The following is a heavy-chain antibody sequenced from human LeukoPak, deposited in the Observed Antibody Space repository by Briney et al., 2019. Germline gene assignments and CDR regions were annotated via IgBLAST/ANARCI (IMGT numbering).Heavy chain of an antibody. J-gene: IGHJ3*01. CDR2: IKYGGDT. Sequence: PSETLSLTCSVSGTSISSYYWSWIRQPPGKGLEWIGNIKYGGDTNYNPSLKSRVAISVDTSKNQLSLRLNSVTAADPAVYYCAREGSSPFAFDFWGRGTMVTVSS. D-gene: IGHD3-10*01. CDR3: AREGSSPFAFDF. CDR1: GTSISSYY. V-gene: IGHV4-59*01.